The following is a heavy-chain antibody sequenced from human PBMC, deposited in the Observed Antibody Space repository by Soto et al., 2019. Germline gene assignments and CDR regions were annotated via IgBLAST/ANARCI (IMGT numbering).Heavy chain of an antibody. CDR1: GFSFDDYA. Sequence: LRLSCAASGFSFDDYAMHWVRQAPGKGLEWVSGFSWNSATIGYAESVKGRFTISRDNAKNSIHLQMNSLRAEDTAVYFCAKESAAYSGGWHAMDVWGQGTTVTVSS. CDR3: AKESAAYSGGWHAMDV. D-gene: IGHD6-19*01. CDR2: FSWNSATI. V-gene: IGHV3-9*01. J-gene: IGHJ6*02.